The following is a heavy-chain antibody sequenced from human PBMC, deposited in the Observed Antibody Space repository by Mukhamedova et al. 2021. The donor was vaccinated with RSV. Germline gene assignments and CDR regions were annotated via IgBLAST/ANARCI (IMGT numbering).Heavy chain of an antibody. J-gene: IGHJ4*02. V-gene: IGHV4-39*07. CDR2: IYYSGST. Sequence: LGWIGSIYYSGSTYYNPSLKSRVTISVDTSKNQFSLKLSSVTAADTAVYYCARADSSSDFDYWGQGTLVTVSS. D-gene: IGHD6-13*01. CDR3: ARADSSSDFDY.